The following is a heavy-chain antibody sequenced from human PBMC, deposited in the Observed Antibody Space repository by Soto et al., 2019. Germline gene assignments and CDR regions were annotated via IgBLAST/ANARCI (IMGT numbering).Heavy chain of an antibody. V-gene: IGHV1-3*01. CDR1: GYTFTSYA. Sequence: SVKVSCKASGYTFTSYAMHWVRQAPGQRLEWMGWINAGNGNTKYSQKFQGRVTITRDTSASTAYMELSSLRSEDTAVYYCARGPSGYSSSWTYAFDIWGQGTMVTVSS. CDR2: INAGNGNT. CDR3: ARGPSGYSSSWTYAFDI. D-gene: IGHD6-13*01. J-gene: IGHJ3*02.